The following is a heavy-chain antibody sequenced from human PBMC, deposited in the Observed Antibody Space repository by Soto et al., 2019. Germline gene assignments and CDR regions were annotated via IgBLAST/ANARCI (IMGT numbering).Heavy chain of an antibody. CDR3: ARDQPGYSYGYGLGY. J-gene: IGHJ4*02. CDR1: GFTFSTYA. Sequence: LRLSCAASGFTFSTYAMAWVRQAPGKGLEWVSGVSGSGLNTDYADPVKGRFYISRDNAKNSLYLQMSSLRAEDTAVYYCARDQPGYSYGYGLGYWGQGTLVTVSS. CDR2: VSGSGLNT. V-gene: IGHV3-23*01. D-gene: IGHD5-18*01.